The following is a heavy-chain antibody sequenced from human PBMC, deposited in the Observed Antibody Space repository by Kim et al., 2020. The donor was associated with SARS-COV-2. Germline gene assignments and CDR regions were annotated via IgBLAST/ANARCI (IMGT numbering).Heavy chain of an antibody. CDR2: INANTGIP. J-gene: IGHJ4*02. CDR1: GYTFTSSA. Sequence: ASVKVSCKASGYTFTSSAMNWVRQAPGQGLEWMGRINANTGIPMYAQGFTGRVVFSLDTSVSTAFLEISNLTPEDTAVYFCARDPTRGVDSSTHYWGQGTLVT. V-gene: IGHV7-4-1*02. CDR3: ARDPTRGVDSSTHY. D-gene: IGHD1-1*01.